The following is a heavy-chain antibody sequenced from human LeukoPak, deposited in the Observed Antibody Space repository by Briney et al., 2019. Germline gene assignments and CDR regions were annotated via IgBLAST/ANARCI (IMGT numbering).Heavy chain of an antibody. V-gene: IGHV4-39*07. CDR3: ARDVGYCSSTPCYYMDV. D-gene: IGHD2-2*01. CDR2: IYYSGST. Sequence: PSETLSLTCTVSGGSISSRSHFWGWIRQPPGKGLEWIGSIYYSGSTFYNPSLKSRVTISVDTSKNPFSLKLSSVTAADTAVYYCARDVGYCSSTPCYYMDVWGKGTTVTVSS. CDR1: GGSISSRSHF. J-gene: IGHJ6*03.